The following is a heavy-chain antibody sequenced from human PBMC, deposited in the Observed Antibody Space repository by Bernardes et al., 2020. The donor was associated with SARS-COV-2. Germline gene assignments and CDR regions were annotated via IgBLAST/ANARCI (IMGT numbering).Heavy chain of an antibody. Sequence: GGSLRLSCAASGFTFSSDAMSWVRQAPGKGLEWVSGISGSGGKTYYADSVRGRFTISRDNSRNTLYLQMNSLRAEDTAVYYCANYRGDILNDYRMDVWGQGTTVTVSS. CDR1: GFTFSSDA. CDR2: ISGSGGKT. D-gene: IGHD3-9*01. J-gene: IGHJ6*02. CDR3: ANYRGDILNDYRMDV. V-gene: IGHV3-23*01.